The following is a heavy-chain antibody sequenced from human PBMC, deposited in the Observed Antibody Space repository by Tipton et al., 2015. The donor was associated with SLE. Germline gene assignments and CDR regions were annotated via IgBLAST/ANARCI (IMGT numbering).Heavy chain of an antibody. Sequence: GLVKPSETLSLTCTVSDGSISDYYWSWIRQPPGKGLEWIGNFYYGGTTNYSPSLKSRVTISVDTSKNHFSLKLSSVTAADTAVYYCARVLPSGGYFDNWGQGTLVTVSS. D-gene: IGHD2-15*01. CDR2: FYYGGTT. J-gene: IGHJ4*02. CDR3: ARVLPSGGYFDN. V-gene: IGHV4-59*01. CDR1: DGSISDYY.